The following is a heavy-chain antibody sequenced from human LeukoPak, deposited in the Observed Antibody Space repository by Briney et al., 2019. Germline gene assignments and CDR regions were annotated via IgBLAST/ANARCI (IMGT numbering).Heavy chain of an antibody. CDR2: IFHSGST. CDR1: GDSISSSY. J-gene: IGHJ4*02. V-gene: IGHV4-59*01. Sequence: SETLSLTCTVSGDSISSSYRSWIRQPPGKGLEWIGFIFHSGSTNYNPSLRSRVTISLDTSENQFSLRLSSLTAADTAVYYCARGFYDSSGSGIPFDYWGQGTLVTVSS. D-gene: IGHD3-22*01. CDR3: ARGFYDSSGSGIPFDY.